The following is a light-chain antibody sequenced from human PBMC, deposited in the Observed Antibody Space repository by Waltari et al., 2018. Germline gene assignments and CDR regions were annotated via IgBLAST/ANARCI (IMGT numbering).Light chain of an antibody. CDR2: EGN. CDR3: SSYADSNMCV. Sequence: QSALTQPASVSGSPGQSLTISCTGTSGDIGGYNLVSWYQQHPGKAPKLMIYEGNKRPSGVSNRCSGSKSGDTASLTISGLQAEDEADYYCSSYADSNMCVFGSETKVTVL. J-gene: IGLJ1*01. CDR1: SGDIGGYNL. V-gene: IGLV2-23*01.